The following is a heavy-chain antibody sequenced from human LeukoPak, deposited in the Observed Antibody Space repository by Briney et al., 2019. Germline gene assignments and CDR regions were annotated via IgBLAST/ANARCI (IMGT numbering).Heavy chain of an antibody. V-gene: IGHV3-9*01. J-gene: IGHJ3*02. CDR2: ISWNSGSI. CDR1: GFTFDDYA. Sequence: PGGSLRLSCAASGFTFDDYAMHWVRQAPGKGLEWVSGISWNSGSIGYADSVKGRFTISRDNAKNSLYLQMNSLRAEDTALYYCAKDNVTDAFDIWGQGTMVTVSS. CDR3: AKDNVTDAFDI.